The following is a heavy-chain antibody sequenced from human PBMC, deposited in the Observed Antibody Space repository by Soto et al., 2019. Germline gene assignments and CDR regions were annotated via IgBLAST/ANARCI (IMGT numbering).Heavy chain of an antibody. Sequence: SXTLSLTCTVSDGTISTSSYYWCWIRQSPGKGLEWIGTIFYTGRTYYNPSLESRVTLSVDTSKNQFSLHLTSVTAADTAVYYCTRHHPHHYDSSGYFDYWGQGTLVTVSS. CDR1: DGTISTSSYY. D-gene: IGHD3-22*01. CDR2: IFYTGRT. J-gene: IGHJ4*02. CDR3: TRHHPHHYDSSGYFDY. V-gene: IGHV4-39*01.